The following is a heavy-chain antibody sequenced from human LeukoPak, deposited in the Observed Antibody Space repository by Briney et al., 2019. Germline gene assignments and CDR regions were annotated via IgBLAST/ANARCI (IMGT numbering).Heavy chain of an antibody. CDR1: GGSITGSY. Sequence: PSETLSLTCTVSGGSITGSYWSWIRQPPGKGLEWIGYIFSSGATNYNPSLKSRVTMSVDTSKNQFSLRLSSVTAADTAVYYCARRAKNAYCFDYWGQGTLVTVSS. J-gene: IGHJ4*02. CDR3: ARRAKNAYCFDY. CDR2: IFSSGAT. V-gene: IGHV4-59*08. D-gene: IGHD1-26*01.